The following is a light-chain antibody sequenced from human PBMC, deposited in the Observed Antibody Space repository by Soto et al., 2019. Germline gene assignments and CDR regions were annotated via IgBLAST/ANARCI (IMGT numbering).Light chain of an antibody. V-gene: IGKV1-12*01. Sequence: DIKMNQSPSAVSATEGDRVNITCRASQHIGNLLAWYQQTPGKAPKLLIHSASSLYRGVPSRFSGGTTETDFTLTISSLQPEDSATYYCQQSTSFPRTFGPGTMV. CDR2: SAS. CDR1: QHIGNL. J-gene: IGKJ1*01. CDR3: QQSTSFPRT.